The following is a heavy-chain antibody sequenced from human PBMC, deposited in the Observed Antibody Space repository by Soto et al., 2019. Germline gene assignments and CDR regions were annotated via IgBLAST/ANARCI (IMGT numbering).Heavy chain of an antibody. V-gene: IGHV4-34*01. CDR3: ARGQEGVVATH. D-gene: IGHD5-12*01. J-gene: IGHJ4*02. CDR2: VKDGGHT. CDR1: GGSLSGYY. Sequence: QVQLRQWGAGLLKTSETRSLNCAVTGGSLSGYYWSWIRQPPGKGLEWIGEVKDGGHTNYSPSLRGRVTISSDTSNNQFSLRLNSVTAADTGVYYCARGQEGVVATHWDQGSLVTVSS.